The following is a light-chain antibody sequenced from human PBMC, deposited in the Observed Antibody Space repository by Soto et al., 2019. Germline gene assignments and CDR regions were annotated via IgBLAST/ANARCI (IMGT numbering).Light chain of an antibody. CDR2: GAS. V-gene: IGKV3-20*01. CDR3: QQYGSSPWT. J-gene: IGKJ1*01. Sequence: EIVLTQSPGTLSLSPGERATLSCRASQSASSSYLAWYQQKPGQAPRLLIYGASTRATVIPDRFGGSGSGTDLALTISGLEPEDFAVYYCQQYGSSPWTFGQGTKVEIK. CDR1: QSASSSY.